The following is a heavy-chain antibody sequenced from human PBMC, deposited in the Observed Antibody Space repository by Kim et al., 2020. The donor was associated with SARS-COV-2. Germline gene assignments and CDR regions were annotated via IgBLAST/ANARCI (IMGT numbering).Heavy chain of an antibody. CDR3: ARAGRDYYDSSGLFRLGYYGMDV. J-gene: IGHJ6*02. Sequence: ASVKVSCKASGYTFTGYYMHWVRQAPGQGLEWMGWINPNSGGTNYAQKFQGRVTMTRDTSISTAYMELSRLRSDDTAVYYCARAGRDYYDSSGLFRLGYYGMDVWGQGTTVTVSS. CDR1: GYTFTGYY. CDR2: INPNSGGT. V-gene: IGHV1-2*02. D-gene: IGHD3-22*01.